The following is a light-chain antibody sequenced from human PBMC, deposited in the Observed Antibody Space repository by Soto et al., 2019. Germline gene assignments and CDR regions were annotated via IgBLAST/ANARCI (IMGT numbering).Light chain of an antibody. CDR2: WAS. CDR3: QQYYSTPQT. CDR1: QSVLYSSNNKNY. Sequence: DIVMTQSPDSLAVSLGERATINCKSSQSVLYSSNNKNYLTWYQQKPGQPPKLLIYWASTRESRVPDRFSGGGSGTDFTLTISSLQAEDVAVYYCQQYYSTPQTFGQGTKVEIK. V-gene: IGKV4-1*01. J-gene: IGKJ1*01.